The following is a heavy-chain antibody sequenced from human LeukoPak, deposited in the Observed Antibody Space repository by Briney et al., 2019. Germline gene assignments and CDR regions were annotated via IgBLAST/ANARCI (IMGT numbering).Heavy chain of an antibody. CDR2: INPHTGDT. CDR1: GYTFVTYG. J-gene: IGHJ4*02. D-gene: IGHD3/OR15-3a*01. Sequence: GASVKVSCKASGYTFVTYGFSWVRQAPGQGLEWMGWINPHTGDTKNAQKFHDRVTMTADPFTDTANMELRSLRSDDTAVYYCSRDDFDFDSWGQGTLVTVS. CDR3: SRDDFDFDS. V-gene: IGHV1-18*01.